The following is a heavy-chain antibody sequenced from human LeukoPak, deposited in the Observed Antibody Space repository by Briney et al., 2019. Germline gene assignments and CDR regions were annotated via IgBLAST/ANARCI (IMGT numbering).Heavy chain of an antibody. CDR2: TYFRSKWLY. D-gene: IGHD2-8*01. Sequence: PSQTPSLTCAISGDGVSSNNVAWNWIRQSPSRGLEWLGRTYFRSKWLYDYASSVKSRIIVNADTSTNQFSLQLKSMTPEDTAVYYCARSVRSHYSHYYGMDVWGRGTTVIVSA. CDR1: GDGVSSNNVA. J-gene: IGHJ6*04. V-gene: IGHV6-1*01. CDR3: ARSVRSHYSHYYGMDV.